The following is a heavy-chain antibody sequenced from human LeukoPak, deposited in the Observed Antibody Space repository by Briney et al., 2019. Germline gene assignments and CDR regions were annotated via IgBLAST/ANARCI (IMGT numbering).Heavy chain of an antibody. CDR3: ARNTIAAAGSFDY. CDR2: IYYSGST. D-gene: IGHD6-13*01. CDR1: GGSISSYY. V-gene: IGHV4-59*01. J-gene: IGHJ4*02. Sequence: PSETLSLTCTVSGGSISSYYWSWIRQPPGKGLEWIGYIYYSGSTNYNPSLKSRVTISVDTSKNQFSLKLSPVTAADTAVYYCARNTIAAAGSFDYWGQGTLVTVSS.